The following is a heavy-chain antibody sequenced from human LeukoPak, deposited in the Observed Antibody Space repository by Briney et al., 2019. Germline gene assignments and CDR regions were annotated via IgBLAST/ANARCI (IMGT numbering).Heavy chain of an antibody. J-gene: IGHJ4*02. CDR3: VRLTAAGRRTDFDY. CDR1: GFTFSSYA. CDR2: ISYDGSNR. V-gene: IGHV3-30*04. D-gene: IGHD6-13*01. Sequence: GTSLRLSCAASGFTFSSYAMHWVRQAPGKGLEWVAAISYDGSNRYYADSVKGRFTISRDNSKNTLYLQMNSLRAEDTAVYYCVRLTAAGRRTDFDYWGQGTLVTVSS.